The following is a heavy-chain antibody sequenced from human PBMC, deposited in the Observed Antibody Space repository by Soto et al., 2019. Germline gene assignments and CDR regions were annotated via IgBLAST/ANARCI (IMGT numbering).Heavy chain of an antibody. CDR2: IYHSGST. CDR3: ARDVGQQLDSYGMDV. D-gene: IGHD6-13*01. J-gene: IGHJ6*04. V-gene: IGHV4-4*02. Sequence: SETLSLTCAVSGGSISSSNWWSWVRQPPGKGLEWIGEIYHSGSTNYNPSLKSRVTISVDKSKNQFSLKLSSVTAADTAVYYCARDVGQQLDSYGMDVWGKGTTVT. CDR1: GGSISSSNW.